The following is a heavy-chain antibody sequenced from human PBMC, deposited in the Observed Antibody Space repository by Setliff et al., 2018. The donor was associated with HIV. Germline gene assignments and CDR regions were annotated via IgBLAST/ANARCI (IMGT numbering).Heavy chain of an antibody. CDR2: IYYSGGT. J-gene: IGHJ4*02. D-gene: IGHD2-15*01. CDR1: GGSLNRHY. Sequence: SETLSLTCSVSGGSLNRHYWSWIRQAPGKGLEWLGYIYYSGGTSYNSHPSLKSRLTILVDTSKSQFSLRLSSVAAADTAVYYCARRTYSPGPFCYSPFDYWGRGTLVTVSS. CDR3: ARRTYSPGPFCYSPFDY. V-gene: IGHV4-59*11.